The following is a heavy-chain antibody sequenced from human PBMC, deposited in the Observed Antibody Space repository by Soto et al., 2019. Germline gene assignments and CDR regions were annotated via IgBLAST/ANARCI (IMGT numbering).Heavy chain of an antibody. V-gene: IGHV5-51*01. CDR2: IYPGDSDT. CDR3: ARVEVDCGGDCYYFDY. D-gene: IGHD2-21*02. CDR1: GYSFTSYW. J-gene: IGHJ4*02. Sequence: GESLKISCKSSGYSFTSYWIGWVRQMPGKGLEWMGIIYPGDSDTRYSPSFQGQVTISADNSISTAYLQWSSLKASDTAMYYCARVEVDCGGDCYYFDYWGQGTLVTVSS.